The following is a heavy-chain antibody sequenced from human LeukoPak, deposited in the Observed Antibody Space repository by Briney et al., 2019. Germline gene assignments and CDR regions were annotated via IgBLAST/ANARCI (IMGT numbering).Heavy chain of an antibody. D-gene: IGHD1-26*01. Sequence: GGSLRLSCAASGFTFSNYNMNWVRQAPGKAMEWVSSITSSGTYIFYADSVKGRFTISRDNAKNSLYLQMDSLGPEDTAVYYCARDPYSGNYGNDYYYYMDVWGKGTTVTISS. CDR2: ITSSGTYI. CDR3: ARDPYSGNYGNDYYYYMDV. V-gene: IGHV3-21*01. J-gene: IGHJ6*03. CDR1: GFTFSNYN.